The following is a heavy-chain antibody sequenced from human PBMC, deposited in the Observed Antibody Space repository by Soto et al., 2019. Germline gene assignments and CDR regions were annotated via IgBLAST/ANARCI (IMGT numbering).Heavy chain of an antibody. CDR1: GGYVSSYY. CDR3: DRGHXRGTNCGFASYSYGMHV. D-gene: IGHD2-8*01. CDR2: INHSGST. V-gene: IGHV4-34*01. Sequence: PSETLSLTCADYGGYVSSYYWRWISQPPGKGMEWVGEINHSGSTNYNRNLKSRVTISVDTSKKQVSLKMSSVNAADTAGDNCDRGHXRGTNCGFASYSYGMHVWGQGTTVTVS. J-gene: IGHJ6*02.